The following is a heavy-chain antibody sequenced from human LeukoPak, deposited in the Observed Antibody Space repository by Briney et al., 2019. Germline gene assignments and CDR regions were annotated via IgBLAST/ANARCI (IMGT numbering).Heavy chain of an antibody. D-gene: IGHD1-26*01. CDR3: ARELSGSYSNDAFDI. J-gene: IGHJ3*02. V-gene: IGHV1-2*02. Sequence: ASVKVSCKASGYTFTGSYMHWVRQAPGQGLEWMGWINPNSGGTNYAQKFQGRVTMTRDTSISTAYMELSRLRSDDTAVYYCARELSGSYSNDAFDIWGQGTMVTVSS. CDR2: INPNSGGT. CDR1: GYTFTGSY.